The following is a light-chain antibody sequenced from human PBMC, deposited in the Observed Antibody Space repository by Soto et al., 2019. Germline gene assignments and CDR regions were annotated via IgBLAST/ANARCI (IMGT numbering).Light chain of an antibody. CDR1: QDISRS. J-gene: IGKJ2*01. CDR2: AAS. Sequence: DIQMTQSPSSLSPSVGDRVIIACQASQDISRSLSWFQQKMGKAPNLLIYAASNLEAGVPSRFSGGGSGTNFSIIISSLQPEDVATYYCQQYHSFPYTFGRGTKL. CDR3: QQYHSFPYT. V-gene: IGKV1-33*01.